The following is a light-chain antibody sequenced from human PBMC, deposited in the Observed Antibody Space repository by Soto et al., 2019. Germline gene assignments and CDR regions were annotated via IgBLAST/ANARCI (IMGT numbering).Light chain of an antibody. CDR1: SSVY. CDR2: EVN. CDR3: SSHAVNNDVV. Sequence: QSVLTQPPSASGSPGQSVTISCTGTSSVYVSWYQQHPVKAPKLIIYEVNKRPSGVPDRFSGSKSGNTASLPVSALQAEEEEDYYCSSHAVNNDVVVGTGTKVTV. J-gene: IGLJ1*01. V-gene: IGLV2-8*01.